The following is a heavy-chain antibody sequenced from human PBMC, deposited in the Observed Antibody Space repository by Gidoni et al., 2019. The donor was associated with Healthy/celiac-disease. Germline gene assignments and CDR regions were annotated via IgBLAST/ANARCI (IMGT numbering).Heavy chain of an antibody. CDR1: GFTFSSYS. CDR3: AISYYGSGTKVDAFDI. J-gene: IGHJ3*02. V-gene: IGHV3-21*01. Sequence: EVQLVESGGGLVKPGGSLRLSCAASGFTFSSYSMNWVRQAPGKGLEWVSSISSSSSYIYYADSVKCRFTLSRDNAKNSLYLQLNSLRAEDTAVYYCAISYYGSGTKVDAFDIWGQGTMVTVSS. CDR2: ISSSSSYI. D-gene: IGHD3-10*01.